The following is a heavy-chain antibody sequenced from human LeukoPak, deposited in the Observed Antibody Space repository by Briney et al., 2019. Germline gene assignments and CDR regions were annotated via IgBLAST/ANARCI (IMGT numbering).Heavy chain of an antibody. V-gene: IGHV3-23*01. Sequence: GGSLRLSCTVSGFTFSSYWMSWVRQTPERGLEWVSGITATGITTYSADSVRGRFTISRDNSENMLYLQMNSLRAEDPALYYCAKDASQWGTVTRSDHWGRGTLVTVSS. D-gene: IGHD4-17*01. CDR1: GFTFSSYW. CDR2: ITATGITT. CDR3: AKDASQWGTVTRSDH. J-gene: IGHJ4*02.